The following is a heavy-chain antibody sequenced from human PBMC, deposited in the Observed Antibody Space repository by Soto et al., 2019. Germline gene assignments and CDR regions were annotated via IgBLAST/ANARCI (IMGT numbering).Heavy chain of an antibody. J-gene: IGHJ4*02. CDR2: IYYTGTA. V-gene: IGHV4-59*01. D-gene: IGHD4-17*01. Sequence: SETLSLTCAVSGGSISPYYWSWLRQSPGKGLEWLGYIYYTGTADYNPSLENRVTLSVDTSTNRFSLELTSVTAADTAVYYCARQPDEGDYGYYFEFWGPGILV. CDR1: GGSISPYY. CDR3: ARQPDEGDYGYYFEF.